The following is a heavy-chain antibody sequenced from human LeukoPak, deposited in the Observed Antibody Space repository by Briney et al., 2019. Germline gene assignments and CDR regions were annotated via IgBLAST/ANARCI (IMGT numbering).Heavy chain of an antibody. V-gene: IGHV4-30-2*01. CDR2: IYHSGST. Sequence: SETLSLTCAVSGGSISSGGYSWSWIRQPPGKGLEWIGYIYHSGSTYYNPSLKSRVTISVDRSKNQFSLKLSSVTAADTAVYYCARGDSSGSDAFDIWGQGTMVTVSS. D-gene: IGHD3-22*01. CDR1: GGSISSGGYS. J-gene: IGHJ3*02. CDR3: ARGDSSGSDAFDI.